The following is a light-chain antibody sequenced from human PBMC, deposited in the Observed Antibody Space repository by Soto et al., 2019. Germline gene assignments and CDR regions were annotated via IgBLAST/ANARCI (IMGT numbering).Light chain of an antibody. CDR1: STDVGSYML. Sequence: QSVLTQPASVSGSPGQSITISCTGTSTDVGSYMLVSWYQQHPGKAPQLIIYEGNKRSGVSDRFSASKSGDTASLTISGLQVEDEADYFCSSYTSSSTWVFGGGTKLTVL. CDR3: SSYTSSSTWV. V-gene: IGLV2-23*01. J-gene: IGLJ3*02. CDR2: EGN.